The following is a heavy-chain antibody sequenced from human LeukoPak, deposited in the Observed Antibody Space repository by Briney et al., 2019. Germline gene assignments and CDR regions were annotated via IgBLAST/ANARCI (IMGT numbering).Heavy chain of an antibody. CDR2: IYQSGST. Sequence: SETLSLTCAVSGYSISSGYYWGWIRQPPGKGLEWIGTIYQSGSTYYNPSLKSRVTISIDTSKNQFSLRLSSVTAADTAVYYCARSHLSRYYDFWSGYYEGSDYYYYMDVWGKGTTVTVSS. CDR3: ARSHLSRYYDFWSGYYEGSDYYYYMDV. J-gene: IGHJ6*03. D-gene: IGHD3-3*01. CDR1: GYSISSGYY. V-gene: IGHV4-38-2*01.